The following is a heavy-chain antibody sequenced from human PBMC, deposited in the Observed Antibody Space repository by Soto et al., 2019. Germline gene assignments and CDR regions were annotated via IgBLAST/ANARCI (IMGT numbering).Heavy chain of an antibody. V-gene: IGHV4-34*01. CDR2: INHSEST. Sequence: SETLSLTCAVYGGSFSGYYWSWIRQPPGKGLEWIGEINHSESTNYNPSLKSRVTISVDTSKNQFSLKLSSVTAADTAVYYCATNLIAAAGRGEGYGMDVWGQGTTVTVSS. CDR3: ATNLIAAAGRGEGYGMDV. J-gene: IGHJ6*02. CDR1: GGSFSGYY. D-gene: IGHD6-13*01.